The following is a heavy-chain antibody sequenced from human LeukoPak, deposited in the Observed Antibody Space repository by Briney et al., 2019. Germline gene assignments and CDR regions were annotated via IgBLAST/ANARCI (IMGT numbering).Heavy chain of an antibody. CDR2: INPSGGST. J-gene: IGHJ5*02. Sequence: ASVEVSCKASGYTFTSYYMHWVRQAPGQGLEWMGIINPSGGSTSYAQKFQGRVTMTRDMSTSTVYMELSSLRSEDTAVYYCARVGQWPDNWFDPWGQGTLVTVSS. CDR1: GYTFTSYY. CDR3: ARVGQWPDNWFDP. D-gene: IGHD6-19*01. V-gene: IGHV1-46*01.